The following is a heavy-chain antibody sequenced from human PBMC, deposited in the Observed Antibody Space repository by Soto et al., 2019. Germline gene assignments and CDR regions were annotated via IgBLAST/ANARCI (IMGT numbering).Heavy chain of an antibody. Sequence: SGPTLVNPTQTLTLTCTFSGFSLSTSGVGVGWIRQPPGKALEWLALIYWDDDKRYSPSLKSRLTITKDTSKNQVVLTMTNMDPVDTATYYCARLQIVVVTANQNSYSFDYWGQGTLVTVSS. J-gene: IGHJ4*02. CDR1: GFSLSTSGVG. CDR2: IYWDDDK. V-gene: IGHV2-5*02. D-gene: IGHD2-21*02. CDR3: ARLQIVVVTANQNSYSFDY.